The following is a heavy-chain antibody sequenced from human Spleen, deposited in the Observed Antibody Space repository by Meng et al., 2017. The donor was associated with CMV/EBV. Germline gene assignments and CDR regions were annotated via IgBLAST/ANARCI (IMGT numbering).Heavy chain of an antibody. V-gene: IGHV4-34*01. CDR1: GGSFSGYY. J-gene: IGHJ4*02. D-gene: IGHD5-12*01. CDR2: INHSGST. Sequence: QVQLQQWGAGLLKPSETPSLTCAVYGGSFSGYYWSWIRQPPGKGLEWIGEINHSGSTNYNPSLKSRVTISVDTSKNQFSLKLSSVTAADTAVYYCARGGGEWLRDYWGQGTLVTVSS. CDR3: ARGGGEWLRDY.